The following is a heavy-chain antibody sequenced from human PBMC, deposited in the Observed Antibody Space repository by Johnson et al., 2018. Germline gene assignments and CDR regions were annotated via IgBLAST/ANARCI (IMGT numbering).Heavy chain of an antibody. CDR3: ARDRWSCSVGCCYSVGAFDI. D-gene: IGHD2-15*01. CDR2: IKSDESGT. V-gene: IGHV3-74*01. Sequence: VQLQESGGGLVQPGGSLRLSCEASGFTSSSYWMHWVRQAPGKGLVWVSRIKSDESGTSYADSVKGRFTISRDNAKNTLYLQMNSGRAEDTVVYYCARDRWSCSVGCCYSVGAFDIWGQGTMVTVSS. J-gene: IGHJ3*02. CDR1: GFTSSSYW.